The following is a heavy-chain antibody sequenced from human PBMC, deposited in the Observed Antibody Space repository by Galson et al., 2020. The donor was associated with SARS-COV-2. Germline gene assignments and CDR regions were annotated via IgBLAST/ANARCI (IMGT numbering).Heavy chain of an antibody. Sequence: GGSLRPSCAASGFTFTSYCMHWVRQAPDKGLEWVAAIWYDVSNKYYTDSVKGRLTISRDNSKNTLYLQMNSLRAEETSVYYCSKDGGYSYGSDYYYYGMDVWGQGTTVTVSS. D-gene: IGHD5-18*01. CDR2: IWYDVSNK. V-gene: IGHV3-33*06. CDR1: GFTFTSYC. J-gene: IGHJ6*02. CDR3: SKDGGYSYGSDYYYYGMDV.